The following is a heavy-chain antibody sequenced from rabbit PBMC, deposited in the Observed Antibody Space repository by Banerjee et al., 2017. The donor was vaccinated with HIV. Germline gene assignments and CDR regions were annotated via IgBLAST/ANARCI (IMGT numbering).Heavy chain of an antibody. V-gene: IGHV1S45*01. CDR1: GFSFSSRYY. CDR3: ARDDADDAGYGYAHYFNL. Sequence: QEQLEESGGDLVKPGASRTLTCTASGFSFSSRYYMCWVRQAPGKGLEWIACIYAGSSGSTYYASWAKGRFTISKTSSTTVTLQMTSLTAADTATYFCARDDADDAGYGYAHYFNLWGPGTLVTVS. CDR2: IYAGSSGST. D-gene: IGHD6-1*01. J-gene: IGHJ4*01.